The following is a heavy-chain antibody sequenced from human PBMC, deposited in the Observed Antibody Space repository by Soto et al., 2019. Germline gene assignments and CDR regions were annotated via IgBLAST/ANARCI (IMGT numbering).Heavy chain of an antibody. V-gene: IGHV4-39*01. Sequence: QLQLQESGPGLVKPSETLSLTCTVSGGSISSSSYYWGWIRQPPGQGLEWIGSIYYSGSTYYNPARKSRVTISVDTSKNQFSLKLSSVTAADTAVYYCARQHSKEHISQSIAVAGLGAFDYWGQGTLVTVSS. CDR1: GGSISSSSYY. CDR2: IYYSGST. D-gene: IGHD6-19*01. CDR3: ARQHSKEHISQSIAVAGLGAFDY. J-gene: IGHJ4*02.